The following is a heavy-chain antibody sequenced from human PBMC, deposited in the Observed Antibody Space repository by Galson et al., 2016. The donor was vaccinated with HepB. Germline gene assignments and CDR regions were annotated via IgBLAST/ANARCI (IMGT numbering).Heavy chain of an antibody. V-gene: IGHV1-3*04. J-gene: IGHJ4*02. Sequence: SVKVSCKASGYTFTGHGLHWVRQPPGQRLEWMGGINTANGNTEYSQKFQGRVTITTDTSATLVFLELSSIRSEDTAVYYCARLGFGFFGDYSYFEFWGRGTLVTVSS. CDR2: INTANGNT. CDR1: GYTFTGHG. D-gene: IGHD4-17*01. CDR3: ARLGFGFFGDYSYFEF.